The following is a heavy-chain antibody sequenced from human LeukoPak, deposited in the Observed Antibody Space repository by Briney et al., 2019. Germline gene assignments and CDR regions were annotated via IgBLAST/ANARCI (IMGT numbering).Heavy chain of an antibody. Sequence: GASVKVSCKASGYTFTSYGISWVRQAPGQGLEWMGWINPNSGGTNYAQKFQGRVTMTRDTSISTAYMELSRLRSDDTAVYYCARRYQGLDYWGQGTLVTVSS. J-gene: IGHJ4*02. D-gene: IGHD2-2*01. CDR2: INPNSGGT. V-gene: IGHV1-2*02. CDR3: ARRYQGLDY. CDR1: GYTFTSYG.